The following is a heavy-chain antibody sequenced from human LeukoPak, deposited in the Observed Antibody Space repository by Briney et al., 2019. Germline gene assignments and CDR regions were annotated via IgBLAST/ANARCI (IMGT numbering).Heavy chain of an antibody. V-gene: IGHV1-18*01. Sequence: GASVKVSCKASGYTFTSYGISWVRQAPGQGLEWMGWISAYNGNTNYAQKLQGRVTMTTDTSTSTAYMELRSLRSDDTAVYYCARDQRYFDWPPTYNWFDPWGQGTLVTVFS. CDR2: ISAYNGNT. J-gene: IGHJ5*02. D-gene: IGHD3-9*01. CDR1: GYTFTSYG. CDR3: ARDQRYFDWPPTYNWFDP.